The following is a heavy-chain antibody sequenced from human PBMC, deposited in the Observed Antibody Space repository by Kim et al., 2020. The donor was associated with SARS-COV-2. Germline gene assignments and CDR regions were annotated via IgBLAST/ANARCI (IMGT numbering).Heavy chain of an antibody. J-gene: IGHJ3*02. Sequence: QKFRGRVTITADESTSTAYMELSSLRSEDTAVYYCAGPPVYYDSIDAFDIWGQGTMVTVSS. D-gene: IGHD3-22*01. V-gene: IGHV1-69*01. CDR3: AGPPVYYDSIDAFDI.